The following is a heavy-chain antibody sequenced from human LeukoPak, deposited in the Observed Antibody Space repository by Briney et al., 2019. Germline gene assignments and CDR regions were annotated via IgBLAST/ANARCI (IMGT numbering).Heavy chain of an antibody. J-gene: IGHJ5*02. D-gene: IGHD2-2*01. CDR2: INPNSGGT. CDR1: GYSFTSYG. CDR3: ARASLYCSSTSCYPAEPNWFDP. V-gene: IGHV1-2*02. Sequence: ASVKVSCKASGYSFTSYGISWVRQAPGQGLEWMGWINPNSGGTNYAQKFQGRVTMTRDTSISTAYMELSRLRSDDTAVYYCARASLYCSSTSCYPAEPNWFDPWGQGTLVTVSS.